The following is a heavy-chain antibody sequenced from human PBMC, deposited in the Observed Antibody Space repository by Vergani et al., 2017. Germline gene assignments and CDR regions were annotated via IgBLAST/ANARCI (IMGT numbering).Heavy chain of an antibody. J-gene: IGHJ5*02. D-gene: IGHD2-15*01. Sequence: QVQLQESGPGLVKPSQTLSLTCTVSGGSISSGGYYWSWIRQHPGKGLEWIGYIYYSGSMYYNPSLKSRVTISVETSKNQFSLKLSSVTSADTAVYYCARDLVAQHWFDPWGQGTLVTVSS. CDR2: IYYSGSM. CDR3: ARDLVAQHWFDP. V-gene: IGHV4-31*03. CDR1: GGSISSGGYY.